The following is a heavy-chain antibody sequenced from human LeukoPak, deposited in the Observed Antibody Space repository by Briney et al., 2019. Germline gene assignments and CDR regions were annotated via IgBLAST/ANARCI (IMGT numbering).Heavy chain of an antibody. D-gene: IGHD6-19*01. CDR3: ARVGYSSGWSYFDY. V-gene: IGHV4-59*01. J-gene: IGHJ4*02. CDR1: GGSISSYY. Sequence: SETLSLTCTVSGGSISSYYWSWIRQPPGKGLEWIGYIYYSGSTNYNPSLKSRVPISVDTSKNQFSLKLSSVTAADTAVYYCARVGYSSGWSYFDYWGRGTLVTVSS. CDR2: IYYSGST.